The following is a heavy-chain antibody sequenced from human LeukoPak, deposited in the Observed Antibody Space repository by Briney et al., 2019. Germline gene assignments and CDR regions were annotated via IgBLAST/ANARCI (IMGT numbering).Heavy chain of an antibody. CDR1: GFTFSSYA. V-gene: IGHV3-23*01. D-gene: IGHD3-10*01. CDR2: ISGSGGST. J-gene: IGHJ4*02. Sequence: GGSLRLSCAASGFTFSSYAMSWVRQAPGKGLEWVSAISGSGGSTYYADSVKGRFTISRDNSKNTLYLQMNSLRAEDTAVYYCAKDPGSPRKPAVLLKDWVAGGLGPHDYWGQGTLVTVSS. CDR3: AKDPGSPRKPAVLLKDWVAGGLGPHDY.